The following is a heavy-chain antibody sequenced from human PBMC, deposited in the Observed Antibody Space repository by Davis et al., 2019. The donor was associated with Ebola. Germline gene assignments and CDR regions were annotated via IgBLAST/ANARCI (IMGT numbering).Heavy chain of an antibody. V-gene: IGHV4-31*03. D-gene: IGHD6-13*01. CDR1: GGSVRSSGYY. Sequence: PSETLSLTCSVSGGSVRSSGYYWSWIRQNSGKGLEWIGKIYFSGYTYYNPSLKSRVIMSVDTPKNQFSLKLSSVTAADTAVYYCAREGITAAGTGGMDVWGQGTTVSVSS. CDR2: IYFSGYT. J-gene: IGHJ6*02. CDR3: AREGITAAGTGGMDV.